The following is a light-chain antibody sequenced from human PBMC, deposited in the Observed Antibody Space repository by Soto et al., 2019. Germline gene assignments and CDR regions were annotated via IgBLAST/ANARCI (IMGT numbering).Light chain of an antibody. V-gene: IGKV3-20*01. Sequence: EMVLTQSPGTLSLSPGERATLSCRASQSVSSNYLAWYQQKPGQAPQVLIYRASIRATGIPDRFTGSGSGTDFTLTSSRLEPEDFAVYYCQQYGSSPLTFGGGTKVEIK. CDR1: QSVSSNY. CDR2: RAS. CDR3: QQYGSSPLT. J-gene: IGKJ4*01.